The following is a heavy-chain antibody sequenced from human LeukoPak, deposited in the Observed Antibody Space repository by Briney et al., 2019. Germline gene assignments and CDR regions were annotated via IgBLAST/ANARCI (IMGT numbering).Heavy chain of an antibody. J-gene: IGHJ4*02. Sequence: ASVKVSRKASGYTFTSYGISWVRQAPGQGLEWMGWINTYTGNPTYAQGFTGRFVFSLDTSVSTAYLQLSSLKAEDTAVYYCARWDYDSSGYALYYFDYWGQGTLVTVSS. CDR1: GYTFTSYG. CDR2: INTYTGNP. V-gene: IGHV7-4-1*02. CDR3: ARWDYDSSGYALYYFDY. D-gene: IGHD3-22*01.